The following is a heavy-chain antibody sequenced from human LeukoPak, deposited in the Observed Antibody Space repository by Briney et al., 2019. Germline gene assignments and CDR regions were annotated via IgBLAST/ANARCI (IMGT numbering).Heavy chain of an antibody. V-gene: IGHV4-39*07. CDR3: ARHVGATGGDS. CDR1: GGSISSSSYY. J-gene: IGHJ4*02. Sequence: SETLSLTCTVSGGSISSSSYYWGWIRQPPGKGLEWIGSIYYSGSTYYNPSFKSRVAISVDRSKNQVSLKLTSVTAADTAVYYCARHVGATGGDSWGQGTLVTVSS. D-gene: IGHD1-26*01. CDR2: IYYSGST.